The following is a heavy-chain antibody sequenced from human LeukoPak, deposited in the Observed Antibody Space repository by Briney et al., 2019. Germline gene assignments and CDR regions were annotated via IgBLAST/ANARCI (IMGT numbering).Heavy chain of an antibody. V-gene: IGHV1-8*01. J-gene: IGHJ4*02. D-gene: IGHD3-10*01. CDR3: ARGITMVRGVSVETFDY. Sequence: ASVKVSCKASGYIFTSYDINWVRQATGQGLEWMGWMNPNSGNTGYAQKFQGRVTMTRNTSISTAYMELSSLRSEDTAVYYCARGITMVRGVSVETFDYWGQGTLVTVPS. CDR1: GYIFTSYD. CDR2: MNPNSGNT.